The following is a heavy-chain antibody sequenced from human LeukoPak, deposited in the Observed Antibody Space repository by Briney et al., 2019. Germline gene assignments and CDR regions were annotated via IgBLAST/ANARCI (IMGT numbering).Heavy chain of an antibody. CDR1: GYTFTGYY. D-gene: IGHD3-9*01. CDR2: INPNSGGT. V-gene: IGHV1-2*02. J-gene: IGHJ5*02. CDR3: ARDLEALRYFDWLLGGDPNWFDP. Sequence: ASVKVSCKASGYTFTGYYMHWVRQAPGQGLEWMGWINPNSGGTNYAQRFQGRVTMTRDTSISTAYMELSRLRSDDTAVYYCARDLEALRYFDWLLGGDPNWFDPWGQGTLVTVSS.